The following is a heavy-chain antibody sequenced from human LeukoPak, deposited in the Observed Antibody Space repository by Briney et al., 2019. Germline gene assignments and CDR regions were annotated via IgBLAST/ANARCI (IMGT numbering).Heavy chain of an antibody. J-gene: IGHJ6*02. D-gene: IGHD3-3*01. CDR1: GFTVSSNY. V-gene: IGHV3-53*04. Sequence: GGSLRLSCAASGFTVSSNYMTWVRQAPGRGLEWVSLIYSAGGTYYTDSVKGRFTISRHSSKNTLYLQMNSLRGEDTAVYYCARFLGRITISGVVPYGMDVWGQGTTVTVSS. CDR3: ARFLGRITISGVVPYGMDV. CDR2: IYSAGGT.